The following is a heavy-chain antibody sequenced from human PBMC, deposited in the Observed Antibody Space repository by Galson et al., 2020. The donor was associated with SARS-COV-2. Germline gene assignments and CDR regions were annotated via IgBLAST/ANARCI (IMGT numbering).Heavy chain of an antibody. CDR1: GFSFSDYW. Sequence: HGESLKISCAASGFSFSDYWMHWVRQAPGKGLVWVLRINTYGHSTNHADSVSGRFTVPRDNAKNMLYLQMNSLRAGDTAVLYCVSHSSGDYWGQGTLVTVSS. V-gene: IGHV3-74*01. CDR2: INTYGHST. D-gene: IGHD6-25*01. CDR3: VSHSSGDY. J-gene: IGHJ4*02.